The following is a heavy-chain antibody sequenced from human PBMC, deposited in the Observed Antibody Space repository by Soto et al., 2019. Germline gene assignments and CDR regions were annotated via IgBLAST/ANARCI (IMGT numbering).Heavy chain of an antibody. Sequence: GGSLRLSCAASGFTFSNAWMNWVRQAPGKGLEWVGRIKSKTDGGTTDYAAPVKGRFTISRDDSKNTLYLQMNSLKTGDTAVYYCTTTKGGIAAAGTVPYYYYYGMDVWGQGTTVTVSS. D-gene: IGHD6-13*01. CDR2: IKSKTDGGTT. CDR1: GFTFSNAW. J-gene: IGHJ6*02. CDR3: TTTKGGIAAAGTVPYYYYYGMDV. V-gene: IGHV3-15*07.